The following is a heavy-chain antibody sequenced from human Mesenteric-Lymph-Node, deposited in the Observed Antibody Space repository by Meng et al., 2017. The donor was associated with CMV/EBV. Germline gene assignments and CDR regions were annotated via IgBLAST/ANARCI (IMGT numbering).Heavy chain of an antibody. J-gene: IGHJ4*02. V-gene: IGHV4-61*01. D-gene: IGHD2-2*01. CDR2: VFYSGAT. CDR3: TRGPQSQLVFDS. Sequence: GSLRLSCTVSGGSVSSGSYFWSWIRQTPGKGLEWIGYVFYSGATEYNPSLKSRVTIAVYTSKNQFSLKLNSVTAADTAVYYCTRGPQSQLVFDSWGQGMLVTVSS. CDR1: GGSVSSGSYF.